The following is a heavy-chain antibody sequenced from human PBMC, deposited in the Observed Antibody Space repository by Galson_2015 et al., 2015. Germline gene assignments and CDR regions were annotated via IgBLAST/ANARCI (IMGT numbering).Heavy chain of an antibody. J-gene: IGHJ6*03. CDR2: MNPNSGNT. D-gene: IGHD3-3*01. CDR1: GYTFTSYD. Sequence: SVKVSCKASGYTFTSYDINWVRQATGQGLEWMGWMNPNSGNTGYAQKFQGRVTMTRNTSISTAYMELSSLRSEDTAVYYCARGGGLRFLEWSAYYYYYMDVWGKGTTVTVSS. V-gene: IGHV1-8*01. CDR3: ARGGGLRFLEWSAYYYYYMDV.